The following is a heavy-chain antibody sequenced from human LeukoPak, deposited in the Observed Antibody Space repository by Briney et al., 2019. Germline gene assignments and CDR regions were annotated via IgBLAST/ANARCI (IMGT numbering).Heavy chain of an antibody. D-gene: IGHD1-26*01. CDR3: AKAGSIRFDY. CDR1: GFTFSDYS. J-gene: IGHJ4*02. V-gene: IGHV3-48*01. Sequence: GGSLRLSCAASGFTFSDYSMNWVRQAPGKGLEWVSYISSSSATIYYADSVKGRFTISRDNAKNSLYLQMNGLRAEDAAVYYCAKAGSIRFDYWGQGTLVTVSS. CDR2: ISSSSATI.